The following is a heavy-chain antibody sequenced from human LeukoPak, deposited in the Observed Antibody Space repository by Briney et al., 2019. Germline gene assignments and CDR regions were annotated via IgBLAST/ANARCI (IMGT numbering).Heavy chain of an antibody. CDR2: ISSSTYYI. D-gene: IGHD2-8*01. Sequence: GGSLRLSCAASGFTFTSYSMNWVRQAPGKGLEWVSSISSSTYYIYYGDSVKGRFTVSRDNAKNSLYLQMNSLRAEDTAVYYCARDPLNWVYADFDYWGQGTLVTVSS. V-gene: IGHV3-21*01. J-gene: IGHJ4*02. CDR3: ARDPLNWVYADFDY. CDR1: GFTFTSYS.